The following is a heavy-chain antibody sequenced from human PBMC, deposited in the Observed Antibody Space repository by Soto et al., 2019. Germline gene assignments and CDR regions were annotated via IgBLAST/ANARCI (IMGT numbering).Heavy chain of an antibody. J-gene: IGHJ3*01. CDR1: GASISNANYY. V-gene: IGHV4-30-4*08. CDR3: ARVTRDFGEYEVYGVDAFDL. Sequence: QVQPQQSGPGLVKPSQTLSLICTVSGASISNANYYWSWIRQPPGKGLEWIGNINYSGTTYINPSLWRRVTVSVDSSNNLFSLRLSSATAADTAVYFCARVTRDFGEYEVYGVDAFDLWGQGTMVTVSP. CDR2: INYSGTT. D-gene: IGHD4-17*01.